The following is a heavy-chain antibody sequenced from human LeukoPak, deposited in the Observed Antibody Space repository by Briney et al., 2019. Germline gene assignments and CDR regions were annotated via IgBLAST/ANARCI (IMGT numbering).Heavy chain of an antibody. CDR3: ARTTQYYDFWSGYFEDSDAFDI. CDR1: GGSISSYY. J-gene: IGHJ3*02. D-gene: IGHD3-3*01. V-gene: IGHV4-59*08. CDR2: IYYSGST. Sequence: SETLSLTCTVSGGSISSYYWSWIRQPPGKGLEWIGYIYYSGSTNYNPSLKSRVTISVDTSKNQFPLKLSSVTAADTAVYYCARTTQYYDFWSGYFEDSDAFDIWGQGTMVTVSS.